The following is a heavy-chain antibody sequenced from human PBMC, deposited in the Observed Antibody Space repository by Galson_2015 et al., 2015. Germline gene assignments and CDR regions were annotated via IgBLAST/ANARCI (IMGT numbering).Heavy chain of an antibody. V-gene: IGHV5-51*01. CDR2: IYPGDSNI. D-gene: IGHD2-15*01. J-gene: IGHJ3*02. Sequence: IYPGDSNIRYSPSFQGQVTISADKSISTAYLQWSSLKASDTAIYYCARRYCSGGSCYSSAFDIWGQGTKVTVSS. CDR3: ARRYCSGGSCYSSAFDI.